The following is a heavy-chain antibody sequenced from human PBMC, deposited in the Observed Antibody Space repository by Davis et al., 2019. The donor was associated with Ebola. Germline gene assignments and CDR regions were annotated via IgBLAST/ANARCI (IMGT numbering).Heavy chain of an antibody. V-gene: IGHV3-23*01. CDR2: ISGRGSST. J-gene: IGHJ6*02. CDR3: ANSYYYGMDV. CDR1: GFTFSDYY. Sequence: GGSLRLSCAASGFTFSDYYMSWIRQAPGKGLEWVSSISGRGSSTYYADSVKGRFTISRDSSKNTLYLQMTSLRAEDTAVYYCANSYYYGMDVWGQGTTVTVSS.